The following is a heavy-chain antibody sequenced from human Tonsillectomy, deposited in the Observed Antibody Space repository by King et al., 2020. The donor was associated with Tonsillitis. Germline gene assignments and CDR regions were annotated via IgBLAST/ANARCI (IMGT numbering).Heavy chain of an antibody. CDR2: ILFDCSPK. V-gene: IGHV3-30-3*01. J-gene: IGHJ6*02. D-gene: IGHD4-17*01. CDR1: GFTFSSYA. Sequence: VQLVESGGGVVQPGRSLRLSCAASGFTFSSYAMHWVRQAPGKGLEWVALILFDCSPKEYADSAKGRFTISRDNSKNRLYLQMNSLRAEDTAVYYCAGRDGALDYYYYGMDVWGQGTTVTVSS. CDR3: AGRDGALDYYYYGMDV.